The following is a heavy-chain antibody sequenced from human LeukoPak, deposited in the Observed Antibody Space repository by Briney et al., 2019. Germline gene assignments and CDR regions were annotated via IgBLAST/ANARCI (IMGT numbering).Heavy chain of an antibody. Sequence: SETLSLTCAVYGGSFSNYYWNWIRQPAGKRLEWIGRIYSSGSTDYNPSLKSRVTMSVDTSKNQFSLNLTSVTAADSAVYYCARARGRLLLIDYWGQGTLVTVSS. CDR1: GGSFSNYY. D-gene: IGHD2-15*01. CDR3: ARARGRLLLIDY. V-gene: IGHV4-59*10. CDR2: IYSSGST. J-gene: IGHJ4*02.